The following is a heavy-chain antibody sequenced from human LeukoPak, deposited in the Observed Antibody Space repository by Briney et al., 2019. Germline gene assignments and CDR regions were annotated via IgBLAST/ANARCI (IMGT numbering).Heavy chain of an antibody. CDR3: ARVSSTTGKDY. CDR1: GGSFSGYY. Sequence: PSETLSLTCAVYGGSFSGYYWSWIRQPPGKGLEWIGEINHSGSTNYNPSLKSRVTISVDTSKNQFSLKLSSVTAVDTAVYYCARVSSTTGKDYWGQGTLVTVSS. V-gene: IGHV4-34*01. D-gene: IGHD1-14*01. CDR2: INHSGST. J-gene: IGHJ4*02.